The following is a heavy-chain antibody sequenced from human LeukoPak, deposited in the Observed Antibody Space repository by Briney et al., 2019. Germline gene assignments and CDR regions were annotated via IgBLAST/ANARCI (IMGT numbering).Heavy chain of an antibody. V-gene: IGHV3-30*18. CDR3: AKSQTSSYYYYGMDV. CDR1: GFTFSSYG. CDR2: ISYDGSNK. J-gene: IGHJ6*02. D-gene: IGHD2-2*01. Sequence: GASLRLSCAASGFTFSSYGMHWVRQAPGKGLEWVAVISYDGSNKYYADPVKGRFTISRDNSKNTLYLQMNSLRAEDTAVYYCAKSQTSSYYYYGMDVWGQGTTVTVSS.